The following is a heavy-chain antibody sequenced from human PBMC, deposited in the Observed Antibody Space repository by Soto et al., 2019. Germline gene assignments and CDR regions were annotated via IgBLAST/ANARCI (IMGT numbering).Heavy chain of an antibody. J-gene: IGHJ6*02. V-gene: IGHV5-51*03. CDR1: GYSFTSYW. D-gene: IGHD6-13*01. Sequence: PGESLKIYCKGSGYSFTSYWTVWVRQMPGKGLEWMGIIYPGDSDTRYSPSYQGQVTISADKSISTAYLQWSSLKASDTAMYYCARTAAAGKYYYGMDVWGQGTTVTVSS. CDR2: IYPGDSDT. CDR3: ARTAAAGKYYYGMDV.